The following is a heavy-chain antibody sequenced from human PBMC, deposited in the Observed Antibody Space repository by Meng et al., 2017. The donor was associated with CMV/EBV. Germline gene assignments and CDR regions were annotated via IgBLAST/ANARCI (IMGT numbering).Heavy chain of an antibody. CDR3: ARGYCSSTSCRTGVWFDP. CDR1: GYTFTSYD. CDR2: MNPNSGNT. V-gene: IGHV1-8*01. J-gene: IGHJ5*02. Sequence: ASVKVSCKASGYTFTSYDINWVRQATGQGLEWMGWMNPNSGNTGYAQKFQGRVTMTRNTSISTAYMELSSLRSEDTAVYYCARGYCSSTSCRTGVWFDPWGQGTLVTVSS. D-gene: IGHD2-2*01.